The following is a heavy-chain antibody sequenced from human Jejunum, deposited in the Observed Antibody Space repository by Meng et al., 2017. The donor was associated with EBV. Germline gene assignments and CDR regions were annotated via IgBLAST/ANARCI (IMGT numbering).Heavy chain of an antibody. CDR3: ARDQNGSYFAY. V-gene: IGHV4-61*08. D-gene: IGHD1-26*01. J-gene: IGHJ4*02. CDR1: GGSVSSGGYY. Sequence: QVQLPESAPGLVKPSETLSLTCTVSGGSVSSGGYYWSWIRQPPGKGLEWIGYIYNSESTNYKSSLKSRVTISADTSKNQFSLRLSSVTAADTAVYYCARDQNGSYFAYWGQGTLVTVSS. CDR2: IYNSEST.